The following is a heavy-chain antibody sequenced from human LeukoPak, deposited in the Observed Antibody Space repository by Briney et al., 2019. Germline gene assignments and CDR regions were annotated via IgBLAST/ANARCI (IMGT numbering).Heavy chain of an antibody. J-gene: IGHJ6*03. CDR2: INSDGSST. CDR1: GFTFSRYW. Sequence: GGSLRLSCGASGFTFSRYWMHWVRQAPGKGLVWVSRINSDGSSTAYADSVKGRFTISRDNAENTLYLQMNSLRAEDTAVYYCAKDYYGSGIYSYYYYYMDVWRKGTTVTVSS. D-gene: IGHD3-10*01. CDR3: AKDYYGSGIYSYYYYYMDV. V-gene: IGHV3-74*01.